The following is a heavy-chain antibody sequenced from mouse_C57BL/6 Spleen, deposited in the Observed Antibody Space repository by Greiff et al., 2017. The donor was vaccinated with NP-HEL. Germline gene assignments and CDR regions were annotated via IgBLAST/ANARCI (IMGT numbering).Heavy chain of an antibody. J-gene: IGHJ3*01. V-gene: IGHV1-53*01. CDR1: GYTFTSYW. CDR3: ASFYYGYDGDWDWFAY. CDR2: INPSNGGT. D-gene: IGHD2-2*01. Sequence: QVQLQQPGTELVKPGASVKLSCKASGYTFTSYWMHWVKQRPGQGLEWIGNINPSNGGTNYNEKFKSKATLTVDKSSSTAYMQLSSLTSEDSAVYYGASFYYGYDGDWDWFAYWGQGTLVTVSA.